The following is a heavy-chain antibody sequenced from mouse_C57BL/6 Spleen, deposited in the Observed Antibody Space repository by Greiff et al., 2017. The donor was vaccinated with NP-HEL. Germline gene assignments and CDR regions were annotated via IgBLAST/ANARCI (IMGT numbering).Heavy chain of an antibody. Sequence: QVQLQQPGAELVKPGASVKLSCKASGYTFTSYWMQWVKQRPGQGLEWIGEIDPSDSYTNYNQKFKGKATLTVDTSSSTAYMQLSSLTSEDSAVYYCAGLSDYFDYWGQGTTLTVSS. J-gene: IGHJ2*01. CDR3: AGLSDYFDY. CDR1: GYTFTSYW. CDR2: IDPSDSYT. D-gene: IGHD2-3*01. V-gene: IGHV1-50*01.